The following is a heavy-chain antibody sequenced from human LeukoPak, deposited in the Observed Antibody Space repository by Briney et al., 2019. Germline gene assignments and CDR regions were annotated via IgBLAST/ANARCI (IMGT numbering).Heavy chain of an antibody. J-gene: IGHJ4*02. CDR2: IRDDGSNK. Sequence: GGSLRLSCAASGFTFSSYGMHWVRQAPGKGLEGVAFIRDDGSNKHYADSVKGRFTISRDNAKNSLYLQMNSLRAEDTAVYYCAREARERGGFDYWGQGTLVTVSS. D-gene: IGHD5-24*01. CDR3: AREARERGGFDY. V-gene: IGHV3-30*02. CDR1: GFTFSSYG.